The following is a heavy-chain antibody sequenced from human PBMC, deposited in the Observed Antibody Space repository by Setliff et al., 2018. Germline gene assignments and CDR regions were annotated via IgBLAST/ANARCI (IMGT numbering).Heavy chain of an antibody. CDR3: VRDRAAIVVGPPTAAFDI. D-gene: IGHD2-2*01. Sequence: ASVKVSCKASGYTFNNYGINWVRQAPGQGFEWMGWMSVYAQKFQGRVTMTTDTPTSTAYVEVRSLRSDDTAQYYCVRDRAAIVVGPPTAAFDIWGQGTMVTV. CDR2: MSV. J-gene: IGHJ3*02. CDR1: GYTFNNYG. V-gene: IGHV1-18*04.